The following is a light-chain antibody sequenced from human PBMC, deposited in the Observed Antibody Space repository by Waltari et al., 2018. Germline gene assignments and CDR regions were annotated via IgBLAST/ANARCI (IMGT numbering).Light chain of an antibody. Sequence: DVVMTQSPLSLPVTLGQPASISCRSSQSLVHSDGNTYLNWFQQRPGQSPRRLIYKVSNRDSGVPDRCSGSGSGTDFTLKISRVEAEDVGVYYCMQGTHWRGTFGQGTRLEIK. V-gene: IGKV2-30*02. CDR2: KVS. J-gene: IGKJ5*01. CDR1: QSLVHSDGNTY. CDR3: MQGTHWRGT.